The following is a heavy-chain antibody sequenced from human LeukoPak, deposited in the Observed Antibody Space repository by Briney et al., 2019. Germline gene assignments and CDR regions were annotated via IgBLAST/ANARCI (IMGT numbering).Heavy chain of an antibody. Sequence: GGSLRLSCAASVFTFSSFEMHWVRQAPGKGLEWVSYISDSGNTIVYADSVKGRFTISRDNAENSLYLQMNSLRAEDTAVYFCVIEGVNPETWFDPWGQGTLVTVSS. CDR2: ISDSGNTI. CDR3: VIEGVNPETWFDP. D-gene: IGHD2-8*01. J-gene: IGHJ5*02. CDR1: VFTFSSFE. V-gene: IGHV3-48*03.